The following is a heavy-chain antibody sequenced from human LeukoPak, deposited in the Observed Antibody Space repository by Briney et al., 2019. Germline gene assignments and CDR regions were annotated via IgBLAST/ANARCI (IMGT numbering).Heavy chain of an antibody. CDR2: IKQDGSEK. CDR1: GFTFSSYW. Sequence: PGGSLRLSCAASGFTFSSYWMSWVRQAPGKGLEWVANIKQDGSEKYYVDSVKGRFTISRDNAKNSLYLQMNSLRAEDTAVYYCASQTYHDFWSGYYYYYMDVWGKGTTVTVSS. J-gene: IGHJ6*03. V-gene: IGHV3-7*01. D-gene: IGHD3-3*01. CDR3: ASQTYHDFWSGYYYYYMDV.